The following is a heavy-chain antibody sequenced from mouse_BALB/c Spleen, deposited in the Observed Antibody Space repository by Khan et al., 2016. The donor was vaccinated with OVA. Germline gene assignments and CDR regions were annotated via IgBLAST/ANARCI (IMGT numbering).Heavy chain of an antibody. CDR1: GYTFTDYY. Sequence: QVQLQQPGAELARPGTSVKLSCKASGYTFTDYYINWMRQRTGQGLEWIGNIYPGNDNTYYNENFTGKATLTADKSSSTAFMHLSSLTSEDSAVYFCSRSGLGSFAFWGQGTLVTVST. J-gene: IGHJ3*01. V-gene: IGHV1-77*01. CDR3: SRSGLGSFAF. CDR2: IYPGNDNT. D-gene: IGHD3-1*01.